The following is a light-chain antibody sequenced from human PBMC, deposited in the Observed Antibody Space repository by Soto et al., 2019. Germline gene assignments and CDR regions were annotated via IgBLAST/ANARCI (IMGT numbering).Light chain of an antibody. CDR2: GAS. Sequence: DIQMTQSPPSVSASVGDRVTITCRASQDVGRWLAWYRLKPGKAPSLLIFGASTLQSGVPSRFTGSGSGTHFTLTISSLQADDFATYYCQQGEAFPYTFGQGTRLEI. CDR3: QQGEAFPYT. V-gene: IGKV1-12*01. CDR1: QDVGRW. J-gene: IGKJ2*01.